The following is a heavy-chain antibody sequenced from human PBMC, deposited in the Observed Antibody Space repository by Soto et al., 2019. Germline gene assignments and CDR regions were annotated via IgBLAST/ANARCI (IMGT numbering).Heavy chain of an antibody. Sequence: SETLSLTCAVYGGSFSGYYWSWIRQPPGKGLEWIGEINHSGSTNYNPSLKSRVTISVDTSKNQFSLKLSSVTAADTAVYYCARLPVNSGSHAWRAFDIWGQGTMVTVSS. D-gene: IGHD1-26*01. J-gene: IGHJ3*02. CDR2: INHSGST. V-gene: IGHV4-34*01. CDR3: ARLPVNSGSHAWRAFDI. CDR1: GGSFSGYY.